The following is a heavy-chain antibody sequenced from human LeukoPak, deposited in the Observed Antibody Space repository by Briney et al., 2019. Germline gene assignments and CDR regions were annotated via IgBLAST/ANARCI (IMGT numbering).Heavy chain of an antibody. V-gene: IGHV4-61*02. D-gene: IGHD3-22*01. CDR2: IYTSGST. CDR3: AREGDWYDSSGYYYAPGTVLDY. J-gene: IGHJ4*02. Sequence: PSQTLSLTCTVSGGSISSGSCYWSWLRQPAGKGLEWIGRIYTSGSTNYSPSLKSRVTISVDTSKNQFSLKLSSVTAADTAVYYCAREGDWYDSSGYYYAPGTVLDYWGQGTLVTVSS. CDR1: GGSISSGSCY.